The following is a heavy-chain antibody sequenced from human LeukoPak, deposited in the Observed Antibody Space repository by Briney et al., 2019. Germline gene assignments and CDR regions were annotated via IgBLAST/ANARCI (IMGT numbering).Heavy chain of an antibody. D-gene: IGHD1-26*01. V-gene: IGHV3-48*02. J-gene: IGHJ3*02. CDR2: ISRTSTAI. CDR1: GFTFSSSN. Sequence: GGSLRLSCAASGFTFSSSNMHWVRQAPGKGLDLASFISRTSTAIIYADSVKGRFTISRDIGRKPLYLQMNSLSDEDTAVYYCARGGGRSYSDAFDIWGQGTVVTVSS. CDR3: ARGGGRSYSDAFDI.